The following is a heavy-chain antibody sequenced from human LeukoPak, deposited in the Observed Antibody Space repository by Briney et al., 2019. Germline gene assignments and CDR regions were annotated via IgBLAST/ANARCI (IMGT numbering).Heavy chain of an antibody. Sequence: ASVKVSCKASGGTFSSYAISWVRQAPGQGLEWMGRIIPILGIANYAQKFQGRVTITADKSTSTAYMELSSLRSDDTAVYYCAREVAAAGTGDWGQGTLVTVSS. V-gene: IGHV1-69*04. CDR1: GGTFSSYA. CDR2: IIPILGIA. CDR3: AREVAAAGTGD. D-gene: IGHD6-13*01. J-gene: IGHJ4*02.